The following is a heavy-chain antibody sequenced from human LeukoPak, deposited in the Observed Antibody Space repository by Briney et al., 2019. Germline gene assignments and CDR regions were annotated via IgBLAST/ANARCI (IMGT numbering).Heavy chain of an antibody. CDR3: ARIYSSGRGNDALDI. CDR1: GFTFSSYQ. CDR2: ITSTGTTI. J-gene: IGHJ3*02. V-gene: IGHV3-48*03. D-gene: IGHD6-19*01. Sequence: GGPLRLSCAASGFTFSSYQMTWVRQAPGKGLQWVSYITSTGTTIHYADSVKGRFTISRDNANNSLFLQMNSLRAEDTAVYYCARIYSSGRGNDALDIWGQGTMVSVSS.